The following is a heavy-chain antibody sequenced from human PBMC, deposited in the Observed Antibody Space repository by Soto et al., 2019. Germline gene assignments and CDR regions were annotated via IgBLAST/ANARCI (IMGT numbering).Heavy chain of an antibody. CDR1: GYSFTSYA. D-gene: IGHD3-10*01. Sequence: QVQLVQSGAEVKKPGASVKVSCKASGYSFTSYAISWVRQAPGQGLEWMGWISAHNGNTKYAQKLQGRVTMTTDTSTSTAYMDLRSLRSDDTAVYYCARDVNSGTFDYWGQGTLVTVSS. CDR3: ARDVNSGTFDY. J-gene: IGHJ4*02. CDR2: ISAHNGNT. V-gene: IGHV1-18*01.